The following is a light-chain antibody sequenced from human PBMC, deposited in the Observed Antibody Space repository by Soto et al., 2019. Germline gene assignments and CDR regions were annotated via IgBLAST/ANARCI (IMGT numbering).Light chain of an antibody. CDR3: QLFGPAPWT. CDR1: QTVSGSY. CDR2: AAS. J-gene: IGKJ1*01. V-gene: IGKV3-20*01. Sequence: EIVLTQSAGTLSLSPGERATLSCRASQTVSGSYLAWFQQKPGQTPRLLIYAASTRAAGVPGRFSGSGSGTDFSLTINRLELEDFVVYYCQLFGPAPWTFGQGTKVKI.